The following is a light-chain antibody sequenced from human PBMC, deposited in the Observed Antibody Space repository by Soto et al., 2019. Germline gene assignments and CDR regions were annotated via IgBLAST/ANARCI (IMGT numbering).Light chain of an antibody. CDR1: SSNIGTNY. Sequence: QLVLTQPPSASGTPGQRVTISCSGSSSNIGTNYVYWYQQLPGTAPKLLIYRNNQRPSGVPDRFSGSKSGTSASLAISGLRSEDEADYYYAAWDDRLRGLYVFGIGTKVTVL. J-gene: IGLJ1*01. V-gene: IGLV1-47*01. CDR3: AAWDDRLRGLYV. CDR2: RNN.